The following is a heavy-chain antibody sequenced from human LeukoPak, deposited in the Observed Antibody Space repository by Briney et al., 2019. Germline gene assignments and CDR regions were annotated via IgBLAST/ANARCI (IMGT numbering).Heavy chain of an antibody. CDR2: THYRGDI. Sequence: SETLSLTCSVSGASVSSDYWNWLRQSPGRGLEWIGYTHYRGDINYNPSLKSRLTMSVDASSNQVSLKLSSVTAADAAVYYCGRNLGSGSDHWGQGTLVTVSS. J-gene: IGHJ4*02. V-gene: IGHV4-59*02. D-gene: IGHD3-10*01. CDR3: GRNLGSGSDH. CDR1: GASVSSDY.